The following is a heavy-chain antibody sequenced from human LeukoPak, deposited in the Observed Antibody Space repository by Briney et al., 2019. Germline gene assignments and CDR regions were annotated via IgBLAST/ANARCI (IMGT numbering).Heavy chain of an antibody. CDR1: GGSISSYY. D-gene: IGHD4-17*01. Sequence: SETLSLTCTASGGSISSYYWSWIRQPPGKGLEWIGYIYYSGSTNYNPSLKSRVTISVDTSKNQFSLKLSSVTAADTAVYYCARQRFNGDYVSWGQGTLVTVSS. CDR3: ARQRFNGDYVS. V-gene: IGHV4-59*08. CDR2: IYYSGST. J-gene: IGHJ5*02.